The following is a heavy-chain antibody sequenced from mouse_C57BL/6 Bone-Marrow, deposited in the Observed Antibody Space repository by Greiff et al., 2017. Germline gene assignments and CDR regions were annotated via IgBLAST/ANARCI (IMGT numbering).Heavy chain of an antibody. D-gene: IGHD2-1*01. CDR1: GYTFTDYY. J-gene: IGHJ4*01. CDR2: INPNNGGT. V-gene: IGHV1-26*01. Sequence: EVQLQQSGPELVKPGASVKISCKASGYTFTDYYMNWVKQSHGKSLEWIGDINPNNGGTSYNQKFKGKATLTVDKSSSTAYMELRSLTSEDSAVYYCAREGLWGNYEGAMDYWGQGTSVTVAS. CDR3: AREGLWGNYEGAMDY.